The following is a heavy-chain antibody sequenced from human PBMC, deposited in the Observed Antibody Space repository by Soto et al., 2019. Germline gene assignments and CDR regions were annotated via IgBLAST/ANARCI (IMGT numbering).Heavy chain of an antibody. D-gene: IGHD6-13*01. Sequence: ASVKVSCKASGYSFTSYFLHWVRQAPGQGLEWMGIINPSGGSTTYAQKFQGNITMTRDTSTSTVYMELSSLRSEDTAVYYCARQQLGIFDYWGQGTLVTVSS. CDR1: GYSFTSYF. V-gene: IGHV1-46*01. CDR2: INPSGGST. J-gene: IGHJ4*02. CDR3: ARQQLGIFDY.